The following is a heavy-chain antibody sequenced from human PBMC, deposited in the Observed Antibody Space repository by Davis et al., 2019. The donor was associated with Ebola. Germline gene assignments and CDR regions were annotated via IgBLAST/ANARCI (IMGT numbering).Heavy chain of an antibody. CDR2: INHSGST. CDR1: GGSFSGYY. Sequence: SETLSLTCAVYGGSFSGYYWSWIRQPPGKGLEWIGEINHSGSTNYNPSLKSRVTISVDTSKNLFSLEMTSVTAADTAVYFCARVGLAGTTIDIWGQGTMVTVSS. D-gene: IGHD1-7*01. J-gene: IGHJ3*02. V-gene: IGHV4-34*01. CDR3: ARVGLAGTTIDI.